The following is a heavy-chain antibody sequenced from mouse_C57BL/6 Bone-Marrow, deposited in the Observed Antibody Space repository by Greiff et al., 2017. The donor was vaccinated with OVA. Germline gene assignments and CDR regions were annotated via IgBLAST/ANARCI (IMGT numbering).Heavy chain of an antibody. V-gene: IGHV1-64*01. CDR3: ASGQWYFDV. CDR1: GYTFTSYW. J-gene: IGHJ1*03. CDR2: IHPNSGST. Sequence: QVQLQQSGAELVQPGASVKLSCKASGYTFTSYWMHWVKQRPGQGLEWIGMIHPNSGSTNYNEKFKSKATLTVDKSSSTAYLQLSSLTSEDSAVYYCASGQWYFDVWGTGTTVTVAS.